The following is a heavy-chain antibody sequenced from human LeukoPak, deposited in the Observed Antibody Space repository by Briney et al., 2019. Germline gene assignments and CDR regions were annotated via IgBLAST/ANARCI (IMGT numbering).Heavy chain of an antibody. J-gene: IGHJ6*03. CDR1: GFTLTSSS. Sequence: ASVKVSCKASGFTLTSSSMQWVRQARGERREWIRWIFVGSGNTNYAQKFQERVNITRDMSTSTAYMALSSLRSEDTGVYYCARKAYCGGDCWGIYYYYYMDVWGKGTTVTVSS. V-gene: IGHV1-58*02. CDR3: ARKAYCGGDCWGIYYYYYMDV. D-gene: IGHD2-21*02. CDR2: IFVGSGNT.